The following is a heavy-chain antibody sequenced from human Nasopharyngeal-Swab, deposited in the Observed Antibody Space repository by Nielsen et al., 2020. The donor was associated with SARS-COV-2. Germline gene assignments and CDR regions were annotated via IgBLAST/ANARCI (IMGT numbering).Heavy chain of an antibody. Sequence: ASVKVSCKVSGDTLTESSMHWVRQAPGKGLEWMVGFDPEDGERFSAQRFQGRVTMTEDTSTDTAYMELSSLRSEDTAVYYCATQKLWSSGFDIWGQGTMVNVSS. CDR1: GDTLTESS. J-gene: IGHJ3*02. V-gene: IGHV1-24*01. CDR2: FDPEDGER. CDR3: ATQKLWSSGFDI. D-gene: IGHD3-10*01.